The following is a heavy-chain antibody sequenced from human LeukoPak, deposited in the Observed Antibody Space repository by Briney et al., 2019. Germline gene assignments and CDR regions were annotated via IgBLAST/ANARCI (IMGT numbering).Heavy chain of an antibody. CDR1: GFTFSSYS. CDR2: ISSSSSTI. J-gene: IGHJ4*02. D-gene: IGHD6-13*01. V-gene: IGHV3-48*04. Sequence: SGGSLRLSCAASGFTFSSYSMNWVRQAPGTGLEWVSYISSSSSTIYYADSVKGRFTISRDNAKNSLYPQMNSLRAEDTAVYYCASGKGIAAAGNYYFDYWGQGTLVTVSS. CDR3: ASGKGIAAAGNYYFDY.